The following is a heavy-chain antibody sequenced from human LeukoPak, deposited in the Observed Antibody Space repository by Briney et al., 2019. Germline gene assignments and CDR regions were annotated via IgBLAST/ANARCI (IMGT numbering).Heavy chain of an antibody. CDR3: ARASPTTVTTIYGMDG. D-gene: IGHD4-17*01. Sequence: PGGSLTLPCAASGLSFSRYALHWVRQAPGKGLEWVAVISYDGSNKYYADSVKGRFTISRDNSKSTLYLQMNSLRAEDTAVYYCARASPTTVTTIYGMDGWGQGSTVTASS. J-gene: IGHJ6*02. CDR2: ISYDGSNK. CDR1: GLSFSRYA. V-gene: IGHV3-30-3*01.